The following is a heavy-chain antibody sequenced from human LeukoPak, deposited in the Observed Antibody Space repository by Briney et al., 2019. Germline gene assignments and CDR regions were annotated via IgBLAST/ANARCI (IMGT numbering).Heavy chain of an antibody. CDR1: GGTLSSYA. D-gene: IGHD2-21*01. J-gene: IGHJ4*02. CDR2: IIPIFGTA. CDR3: AREMSINCGGDCYLFMFDY. Sequence: SVKVSCKASGGTLSSYAISWVRQAPGQGLEWMGGIIPIFGTANYAQKFQGRVTITADESTSTAYMELSSLRSEDTAVYYCAREMSINCGGDCYLFMFDYWGQGTLVTVSS. V-gene: IGHV1-69*01.